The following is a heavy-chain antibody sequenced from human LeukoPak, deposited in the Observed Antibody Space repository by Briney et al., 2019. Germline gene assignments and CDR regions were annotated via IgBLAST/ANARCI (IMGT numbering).Heavy chain of an antibody. CDR3: AIDKIVGPTTLDY. CDR2: IKQDESEI. Sequence: GGSLRLSCAASGFTFSGYWMSWVRQTPEKGLEWVANIKQDESEIYYVDSVKGRFTISRDNAKNSLYLQMNSLRADDTAVYYCAIDKIVGPTTLDYWGQGTLVTVSS. CDR1: GFTFSGYW. V-gene: IGHV3-7*01. D-gene: IGHD1-26*01. J-gene: IGHJ4*02.